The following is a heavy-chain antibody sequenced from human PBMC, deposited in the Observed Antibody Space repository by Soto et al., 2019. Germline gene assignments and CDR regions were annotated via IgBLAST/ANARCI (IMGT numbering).Heavy chain of an antibody. CDR2: IWYDGSNK. D-gene: IGHD6-6*01. CDR1: GFTFSSYG. Sequence: GGSLRLSCAASGFTFSSYGMHWVRQAPGKGLEWVAVIWYDGSNKYYADSVKGRFTISRDNSKNTLYLQMNSLRAEDTAVYYCAREQIAARPIYYGMDVWGQGTTVTVSS. J-gene: IGHJ6*02. CDR3: AREQIAARPIYYGMDV. V-gene: IGHV3-33*01.